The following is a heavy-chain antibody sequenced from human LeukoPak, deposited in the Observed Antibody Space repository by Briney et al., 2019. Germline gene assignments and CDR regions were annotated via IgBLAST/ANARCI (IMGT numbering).Heavy chain of an antibody. CDR2: ISGSGGST. CDR3: AKDLYSSGWYYFDY. J-gene: IGHJ4*02. CDR1: GFTFSNYA. D-gene: IGHD6-19*01. V-gene: IGHV3-23*01. Sequence: GGSPRLSCAASGFTFSNYAMSWVRQAPGKGLEWVSAISGSGGSTYSADSVKGRFTISRDNSKNTLYLQVNSLRAEDTAVYYCAKDLYSSGWYYFDYWGQGTLVTVSS.